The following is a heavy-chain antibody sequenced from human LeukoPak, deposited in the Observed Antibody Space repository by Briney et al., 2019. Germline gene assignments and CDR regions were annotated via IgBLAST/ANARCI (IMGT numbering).Heavy chain of an antibody. J-gene: IGHJ4*02. Sequence: GASVKVSCKASGYTFTSYGISWVRQAPGQGLEWMGWISAYNGNTNYAQKLQGRVTMTTDTSTSTADMELRSLRSDDTAVYYCASDDGRAVSVDYWGQGTLVTVSS. V-gene: IGHV1-18*01. D-gene: IGHD6-19*01. CDR3: ASDDGRAVSVDY. CDR2: ISAYNGNT. CDR1: GYTFTSYG.